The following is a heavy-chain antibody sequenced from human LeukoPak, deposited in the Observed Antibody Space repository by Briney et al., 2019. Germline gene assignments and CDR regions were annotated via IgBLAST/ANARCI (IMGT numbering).Heavy chain of an antibody. CDR3: ARVPNYYDSSGYSDY. CDR1: GGSISSGGYS. CDR2: IYHSGST. Sequence: SETLSLTCAVSGGSISSGGYSWSWIRQPPGKGLEWIGYIYHSGSTYYNPSLKSRVTISVDTSKNQFSLKLSSVTAADTAVYYCARVPNYYDSSGYSDYWGQGTLVTVSS. D-gene: IGHD3-22*01. J-gene: IGHJ4*02. V-gene: IGHV4-30-2*05.